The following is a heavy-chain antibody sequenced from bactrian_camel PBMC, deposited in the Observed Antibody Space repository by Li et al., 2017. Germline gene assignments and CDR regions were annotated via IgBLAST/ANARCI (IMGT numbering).Heavy chain of an antibody. J-gene: IGHJ4*01. CDR3: AAGRYGLTLLEGAYTY. Sequence: HVQLVESGGGSVQAGGSLTLSCQASGYTVTAYCMGWFRQAPGKERAAVAAHYTGTATTYVADSVKGRFTISKDNANNILYLQMNSLSPEDTAMYYCAAGRYGLTLLEGAYTYWGQGTQVTVS. CDR1: GYTVTAYC. CDR2: HYTGTATT. D-gene: IGHD3*01. V-gene: IGHV3S1*01.